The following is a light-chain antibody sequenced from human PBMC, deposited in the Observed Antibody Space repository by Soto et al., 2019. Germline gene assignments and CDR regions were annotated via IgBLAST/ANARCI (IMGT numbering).Light chain of an antibody. CDR2: GAS. CDR3: QQCDIWPPRGT. V-gene: IGKV3-15*01. Sequence: EIVLTQSPPTLSASVGDRVTITCRASQSISGWLAWYQQKPGQAPRLLVYGASTRATGIPARFSGSGSGTEFTLTISSLQSEDFAVYYCQQCDIWPPRGTFGQGTKVDNK. J-gene: IGKJ1*01. CDR1: QSISGW.